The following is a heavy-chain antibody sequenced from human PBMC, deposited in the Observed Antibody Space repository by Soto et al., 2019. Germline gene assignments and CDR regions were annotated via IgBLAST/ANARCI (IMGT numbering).Heavy chain of an antibody. Sequence: QLQLQESGPGLVKPSETLSLTCTVSGGSISSSSYYWGWIRQPPGKGLEWIGSIYYSGSTYYNPSLKSRVTISVDTSKNQFSLKLSSVTAADTAVYYCAGGVGVRAVSLIAFDYWGQGTLVTVSS. V-gene: IGHV4-39*01. D-gene: IGHD2-8*02. J-gene: IGHJ4*02. CDR1: GGSISSSSYY. CDR2: IYYSGST. CDR3: AGGVGVRAVSLIAFDY.